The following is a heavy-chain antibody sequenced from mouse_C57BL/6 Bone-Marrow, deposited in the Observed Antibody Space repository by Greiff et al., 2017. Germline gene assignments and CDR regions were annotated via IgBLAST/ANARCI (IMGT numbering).Heavy chain of an antibody. CDR2: INPSRGYT. CDR1: GYTFTSYT. Sequence: QVQLKESGAELARPGASVKMSCKASGYTFTSYTMHWVKQRPGQGLEWIGYINPSRGYTKYNQKFKDKATLTADKSSSTAYMQLSSLTSEDSAVYYCARFWYVDVWGTGTTVNVSS. CDR3: ARFWYVDV. J-gene: IGHJ1*03. V-gene: IGHV1-4*01.